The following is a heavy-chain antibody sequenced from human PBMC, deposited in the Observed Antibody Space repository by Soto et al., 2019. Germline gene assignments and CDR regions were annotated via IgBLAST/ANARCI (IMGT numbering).Heavy chain of an antibody. Sequence: QVQLQQWGAGLLKPSETLSLTCAVYGGSFSGYYWSWIRQPPGKGLEWIGEINHSGSTNYNPSLKSRVTISVATSKNQFSLKLSSVTAADTAVYYCARETDILPGLGDYFDYWGQGTLVTVSS. V-gene: IGHV4-34*01. CDR3: ARETDILPGLGDYFDY. CDR1: GGSFSGYY. J-gene: IGHJ4*02. D-gene: IGHD3-9*01. CDR2: INHSGST.